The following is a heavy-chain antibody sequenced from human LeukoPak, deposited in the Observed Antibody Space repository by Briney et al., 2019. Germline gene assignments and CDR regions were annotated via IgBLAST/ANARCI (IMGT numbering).Heavy chain of an antibody. D-gene: IGHD2-15*01. J-gene: IGHJ5*02. Sequence: SETLSLTCAVYGGSFSGYYWSWIRQPPGKGLEWIGEINHSGSTNYNPSLKGRGAISVDTSKNQFSLKLSSVTAADTAVYYCARSGLGYCSGGSCYSIGRNWFDPWGQGTLVTVSS. CDR1: GGSFSGYY. V-gene: IGHV4-34*01. CDR2: INHSGST. CDR3: ARSGLGYCSGGSCYSIGRNWFDP.